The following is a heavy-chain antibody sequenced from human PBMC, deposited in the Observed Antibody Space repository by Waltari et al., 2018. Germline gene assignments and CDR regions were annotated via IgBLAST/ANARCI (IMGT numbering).Heavy chain of an antibody. CDR1: GGSIGIYF. V-gene: IGHV4-4*07. Sequence: QMQLQESGPGLVKPSETLSLTCTVSGGSIGIYFWAWIRQPAGKGLEYIGRIHSSGTTTFHPSLRSRVSMSVDTSANQFSLKLTSVTAADTAVYYCARIIGTNWFDPWGQGTLVTVSS. D-gene: IGHD6-13*01. CDR3: ARIIGTNWFDP. J-gene: IGHJ5*02. CDR2: IHSSGTT.